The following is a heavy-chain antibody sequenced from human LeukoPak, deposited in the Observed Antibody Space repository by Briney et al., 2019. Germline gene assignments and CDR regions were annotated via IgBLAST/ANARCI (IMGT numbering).Heavy chain of an antibody. CDR2: ITGDCNYI. V-gene: IGHV3-21*01. Sequence: GGSLRLSCAASGFTFNDYTMTWVRQAPGKGLEWVSSITGDCNYIFYADSVRGRFTISRDNAQNSLFLELNSLRGEDTAVYYCARERNFYYFDYWGQGALVTVSS. D-gene: IGHD3-3*01. CDR1: GFTFNDYT. CDR3: ARERNFYYFDY. J-gene: IGHJ4*02.